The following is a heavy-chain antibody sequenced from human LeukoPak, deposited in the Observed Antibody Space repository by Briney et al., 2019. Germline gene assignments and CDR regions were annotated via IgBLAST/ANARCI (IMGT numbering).Heavy chain of an antibody. CDR1: GGSISSGGYY. V-gene: IGHV4-31*03. J-gene: IGHJ3*02. Sequence: SETLSLTCTVSGGSISSGGYYWSWIRQHPGKGLEWIGYIYYSGSTYYNPSLKSRVTISVDTSKNQFSLKLSSVTAADTAVYYCARAPTTLGAFDIWGQGTMVTVSS. D-gene: IGHD4-23*01. CDR3: ARAPTTLGAFDI. CDR2: IYYSGST.